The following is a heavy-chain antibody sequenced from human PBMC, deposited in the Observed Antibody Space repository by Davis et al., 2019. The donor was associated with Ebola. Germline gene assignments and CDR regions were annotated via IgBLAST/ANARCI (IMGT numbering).Heavy chain of an antibody. D-gene: IGHD1-1*01. Sequence: GGSLRLSCAASGFTFSGSAMHWVRQASGKGLEWVGRIRSKANSYATAYAASVKGRFTISRDDSKNTAYLQMNSLKTEDTAVYYCARVKILRQRYWYFDLWGRGTLVTVSS. V-gene: IGHV3-73*01. CDR1: GFTFSGSA. J-gene: IGHJ2*01. CDR3: ARVKILRQRYWYFDL. CDR2: IRSKANSYAT.